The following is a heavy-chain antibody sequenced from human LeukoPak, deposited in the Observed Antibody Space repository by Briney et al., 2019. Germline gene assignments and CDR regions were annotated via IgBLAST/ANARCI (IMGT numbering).Heavy chain of an antibody. V-gene: IGHV4-34*01. J-gene: IGHJ6*02. Sequence: SETLSLTCAVYGGSFSGYYWGWIRQPPGKGLEWIGEINHSGSTNYNLSLKSRVTISVDTSKNQFSLKLSSVTAADTAVYYCLGYCSSTSCYFRPHGMDVWGQGTTVTVSS. CDR2: INHSGST. CDR3: LGYCSSTSCYFRPHGMDV. CDR1: GGSFSGYY. D-gene: IGHD2-2*01.